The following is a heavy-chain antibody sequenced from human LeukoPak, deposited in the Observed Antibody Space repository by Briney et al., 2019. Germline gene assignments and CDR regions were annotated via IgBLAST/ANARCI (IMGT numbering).Heavy chain of an antibody. CDR3: AKGQVRYGHGFLFDY. CDR2: ITSSSSYI. D-gene: IGHD5-18*01. CDR1: GFTVSSNY. J-gene: IGHJ4*02. V-gene: IGHV3-21*01. Sequence: PGGSLRLSCAASGFTVSSNYMNWVRQAPGKGLEWVSSITSSSSYIYYADSVKGRFTISRDNAKSSLYLQMNSLRAEDTAVYYCAKGQVRYGHGFLFDYWGQGTLVTVSS.